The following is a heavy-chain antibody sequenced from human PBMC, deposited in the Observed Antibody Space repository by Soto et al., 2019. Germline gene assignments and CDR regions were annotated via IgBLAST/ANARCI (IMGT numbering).Heavy chain of an antibody. CDR3: AKPPRGYSGYDTYYFDY. CDR1: GFTFSTYV. CDR2: ISGGGGST. J-gene: IGHJ4*02. V-gene: IGHV3-23*01. Sequence: GGSLRLSCAASGFTFSTYVMSWVRQAPGKGLEWVSGISGGGGSTYYADSVKGRFTISRDNSKNTLYLQMNSLRAEDTAVYYCAKPPRGYSGYDTYYFDYWGQGTLVTVSS. D-gene: IGHD5-12*01.